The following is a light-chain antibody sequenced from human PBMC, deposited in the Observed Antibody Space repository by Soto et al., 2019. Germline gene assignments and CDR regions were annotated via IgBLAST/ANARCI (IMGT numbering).Light chain of an antibody. V-gene: IGKV1-39*01. CDR3: QQSYSTPPT. Sequence: DIQMTQSPSSLSASVGDRVTITFRASQSISSYLNWYQQKPGKAPKLLIYAASSLQSGVPSRFSGSGSGTDFTLTISSLQPEDFATYYGQQSYSTPPTFGQGTKVEIK. J-gene: IGKJ1*01. CDR1: QSISSY. CDR2: AAS.